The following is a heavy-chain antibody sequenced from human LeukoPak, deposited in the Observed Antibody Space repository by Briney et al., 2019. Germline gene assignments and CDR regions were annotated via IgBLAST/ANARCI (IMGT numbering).Heavy chain of an antibody. Sequence: GGSVRLSCAASGFSFSTYWMSWVRQAPGKGLEWVANIKPDGSDKYYVDSVRGRFTISKDNAKSSLYLQMNSLRAEDTAVYYCTRDNNNLFDYWGQGSPVTVSS. D-gene: IGHD1/OR15-1a*01. CDR3: TRDNNNLFDY. J-gene: IGHJ4*02. V-gene: IGHV3-7*01. CDR1: GFSFSTYW. CDR2: IKPDGSDK.